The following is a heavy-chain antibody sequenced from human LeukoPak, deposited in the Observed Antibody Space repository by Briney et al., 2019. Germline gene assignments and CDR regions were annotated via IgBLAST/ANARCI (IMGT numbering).Heavy chain of an antibody. CDR3: ARRRGKLSSFDY. CDR2: IHYSGST. Sequence: SETLSLTCTVSGGSISSGSYYWSWIRQPAGKGLEWIGYIHYSGSTNYNPSLKSRVTISVDTSKNQFSLKLNSVTAADTALYYCARRRGKLSSFDYWGQGTLVTVSS. J-gene: IGHJ4*02. V-gene: IGHV4-61*10. CDR1: GGSISSGSYY. D-gene: IGHD2-2*01.